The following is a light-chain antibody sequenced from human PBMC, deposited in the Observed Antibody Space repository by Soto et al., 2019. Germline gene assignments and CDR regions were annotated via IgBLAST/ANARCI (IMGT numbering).Light chain of an antibody. J-gene: IGLJ1*01. V-gene: IGLV2-14*01. CDR2: EVS. CDR3: TSYKSSITYV. CDR1: SSDVGGYNY. Sequence: QSALTQPASVSGSPGQSITISCTGTSSDVGGYNYVSWYQHHPGKAPKLMIYEVSDRPSGVSNRFSGSKSGNTASLTISGFQAEDEADYYCTSYKSSITYVFGTGTKVTVL.